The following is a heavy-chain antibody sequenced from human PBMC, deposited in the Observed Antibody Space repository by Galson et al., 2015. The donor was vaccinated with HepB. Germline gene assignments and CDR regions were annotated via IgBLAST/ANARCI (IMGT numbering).Heavy chain of an antibody. CDR3: ATTYTSGPSLEAFES. D-gene: IGHD3-22*01. V-gene: IGHV4-4*02. Sequence: EPLPLTCAFSGASISTRNPCHCARQSPETGPERMRDIFPSGITNYIPSLTGRVTMAVDTSKTQLSLRLTSVTAADTAVYYCATTYTSGPSLEAFESWGQGTMVTVSS. CDR2: IFPSGIT. J-gene: IGHJ3*02. CDR1: GASISTRNP.